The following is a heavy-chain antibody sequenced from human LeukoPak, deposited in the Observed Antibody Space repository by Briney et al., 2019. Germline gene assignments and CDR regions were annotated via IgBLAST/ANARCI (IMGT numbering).Heavy chain of an antibody. J-gene: IGHJ5*02. CDR2: ISSNSKST. CDR1: GFSISSHS. V-gene: IGHV3-21*01. Sequence: GGSLRLSCGASGFSISSHSMNGVRQAPGKGLERVSSISSNSKSTYYADSVKGRFTISRDNAKNSLFLQMNSLRAEDTAVYYCAKSLAASVDWFDPWGQGTLVTVSS. CDR3: AKSLAASVDWFDP. D-gene: IGHD6-6*01.